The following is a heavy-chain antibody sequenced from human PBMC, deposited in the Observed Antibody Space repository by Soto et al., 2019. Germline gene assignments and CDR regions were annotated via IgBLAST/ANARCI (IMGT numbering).Heavy chain of an antibody. CDR2: IIPILGIA. CDR1: GGTFSSYT. V-gene: IGHV1-69*02. D-gene: IGHD2-2*01. CDR3: ARSVVVPAAMGWFDP. J-gene: IGHJ5*02. Sequence: VSCKASGGTFSSYTISWVRQAPGQGLEWMGRIIPILGIANYAQKFQGRVTITADKSTSTAYMELSSLRSEDTAVYYCARSVVVPAAMGWFDPWGQGTLVTVSS.